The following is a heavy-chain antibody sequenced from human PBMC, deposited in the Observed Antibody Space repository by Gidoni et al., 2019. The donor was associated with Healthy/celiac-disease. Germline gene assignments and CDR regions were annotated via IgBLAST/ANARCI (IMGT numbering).Heavy chain of an antibody. CDR3: AKIDLAAAEY. CDR2: ISGSGGST. V-gene: IGHV3-23*01. CDR1: GLTFSSYA. D-gene: IGHD6-13*01. Sequence: EVQLLESGGGLVQPGGSLRLSCAASGLTFSSYAMGWVRQAPGKGLEWVSDISGSGGSTYYADAVKGRFTISRDNTKNTLYLQMNSLRAEDTAVYYCAKIDLAAAEYWGQGTLVTVSS. J-gene: IGHJ4*02.